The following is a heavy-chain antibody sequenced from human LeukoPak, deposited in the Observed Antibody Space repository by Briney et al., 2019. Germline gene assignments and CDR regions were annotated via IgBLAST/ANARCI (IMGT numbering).Heavy chain of an antibody. D-gene: IGHD3-10*01. CDR2: ISSSGSTI. V-gene: IGHV3-11*04. Sequence: GGSLGLSCAASGFTFSDYYMSWIRQAPGKGLEWVSYISSSGSTIYYADSVKGRFTISRDNSKNTLYLQMNSLRGEDTAVYYCARDQAGSGHYADYWGQGTLVTVSS. CDR1: GFTFSDYY. J-gene: IGHJ4*02. CDR3: ARDQAGSGHYADY.